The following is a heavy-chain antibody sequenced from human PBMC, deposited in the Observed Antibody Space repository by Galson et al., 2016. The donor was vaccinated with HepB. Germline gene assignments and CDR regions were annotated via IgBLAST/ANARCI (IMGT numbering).Heavy chain of an antibody. V-gene: IGHV3-23*01. D-gene: IGHD2-2*01. CDR1: GFSFSTYA. CDR2: ISGSGGHT. CDR3: ATGALYCSRTTCYPIDY. J-gene: IGHJ4*02. Sequence: SLRLSCAASGFSFSTYAMSWVRQAPGKGLEWVSGISGSGGHTYYADSVKGRFTISRDNAKNTLYLQMNSLRVEDTAVYYCATGALYCSRTTCYPIDYWGQGTLVTVSS.